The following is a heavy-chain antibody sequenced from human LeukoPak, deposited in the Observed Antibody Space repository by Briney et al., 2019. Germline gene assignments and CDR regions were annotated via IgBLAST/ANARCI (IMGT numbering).Heavy chain of an antibody. CDR1: GFTFSSFD. D-gene: IGHD6-13*01. J-gene: IGHJ5*02. Sequence: PGRSLTLSCAASGFTFSSFDMHWVRQAPGKGLEWVAVIWYDASNKYYADSVKGRFTISRDNSKNTLFLQMNSLRDDDTAVYYCVRGVGVSRFNYFDPWGQGTLVIVSS. CDR3: VRGVGVSRFNYFDP. CDR2: IWYDASNK. V-gene: IGHV3-33*01.